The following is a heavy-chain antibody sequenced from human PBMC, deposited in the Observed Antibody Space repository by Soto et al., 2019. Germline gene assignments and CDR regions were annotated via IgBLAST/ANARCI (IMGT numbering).Heavy chain of an antibody. CDR3: ARDSYSSGWYDY. Sequence: GGSLRLSCAASGFTVSSNYMSWVRQAPGKGLEWVSVIYSGGSTYYADSVKGRFTISRDNSKNTLYLQMNSLRAEDTAVYYCARDSYSSGWYDYWGQGTLVTVSS. J-gene: IGHJ4*02. CDR1: GFTVSSNY. CDR2: IYSGGST. D-gene: IGHD6-19*01. V-gene: IGHV3-53*01.